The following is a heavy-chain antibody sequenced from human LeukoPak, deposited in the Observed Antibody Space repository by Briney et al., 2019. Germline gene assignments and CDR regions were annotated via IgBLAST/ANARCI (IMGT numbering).Heavy chain of an antibody. CDR3: ARPDCSGGNCYLLTY. Sequence: GASLQISCQGSGYSFANYWISWVRQLPGKGLEWMGRIDPSDSYTYYSPSFQGHVTISADKSISTAYLQWNSLKASDTAVYYCARPDCSGGNCYLLTYWGQGSLVTVSS. V-gene: IGHV5-10-1*01. CDR1: GYSFANYW. CDR2: IDPSDSYT. J-gene: IGHJ4*02. D-gene: IGHD2-15*01.